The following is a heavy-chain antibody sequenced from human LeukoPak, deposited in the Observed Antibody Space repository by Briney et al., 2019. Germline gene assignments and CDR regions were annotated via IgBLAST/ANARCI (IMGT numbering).Heavy chain of an antibody. CDR1: GGSISSYY. V-gene: IGHV4-4*07. Sequence: SETLSLTCTVSGGSISSYYWSWIRQPAGKGLEWIGRIYTSGSTNYNPSLKSRVTMSVDTSKNQFSLKLSSVTAADTAVYYCARDRSTSSGSYYHLFDYWGQGTPVTVSS. CDR3: ARDRSTSSGSYYHLFDY. J-gene: IGHJ4*02. CDR2: IYTSGST. D-gene: IGHD3-10*01.